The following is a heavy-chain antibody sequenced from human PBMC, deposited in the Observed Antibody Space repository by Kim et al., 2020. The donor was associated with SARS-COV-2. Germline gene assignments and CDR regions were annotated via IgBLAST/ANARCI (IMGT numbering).Heavy chain of an antibody. CDR1: GFTFGDYA. CDR2: IRSKAYGGTT. D-gene: IGHD4-17*01. Sequence: GGSLRLSCTASGFTFGDYAMSWVRQAPGKGLEWVGFIRSKAYGGTTEYAASVKGRFTISRDDSKSIAYLQMNSLKTEDTAVYYCTRDLYDDYGDYGGLYYFDYWGQGTLVTVSS. CDR3: TRDLYDDYGDYGGLYYFDY. V-gene: IGHV3-49*04. J-gene: IGHJ4*02.